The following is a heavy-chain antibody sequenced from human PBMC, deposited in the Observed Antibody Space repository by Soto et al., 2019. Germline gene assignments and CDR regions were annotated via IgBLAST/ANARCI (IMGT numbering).Heavy chain of an antibody. CDR2: SNHSGST. V-gene: IGHV4-34*01. D-gene: IGHD6-13*01. CDR1: GGSFSGYY. Sequence: QVQLQQWGAGLLKPSETLSLTCAVYGGSFSGYYWSWIRQPPGKGLEWIGESNHSGSTNYNPSLKSRVTISVDTSKNQFSLKLSSVTAADTAVYYCARSSSSWGPHYYYYYMDVWGKGTTVTVSS. J-gene: IGHJ6*03. CDR3: ARSSSSWGPHYYYYYMDV.